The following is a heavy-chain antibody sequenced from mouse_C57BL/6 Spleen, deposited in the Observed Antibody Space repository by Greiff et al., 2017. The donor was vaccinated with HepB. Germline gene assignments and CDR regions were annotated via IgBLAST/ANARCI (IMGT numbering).Heavy chain of an antibody. CDR1: GYAFSSSW. Sequence: VQLQQSGPELVKPGASVKISCKASGYAFSSSWMNWVKQRPGKGLEWIGRIYPGDGDTNYNGKFKGKATLTADKSSSTAYMQLSSLTSEDSAVYVCASWTMVTTNYFDYWGQGTTLTVSS. CDR2: IYPGDGDT. CDR3: ASWTMVTTNYFDY. J-gene: IGHJ2*01. D-gene: IGHD2-2*01. V-gene: IGHV1-82*01.